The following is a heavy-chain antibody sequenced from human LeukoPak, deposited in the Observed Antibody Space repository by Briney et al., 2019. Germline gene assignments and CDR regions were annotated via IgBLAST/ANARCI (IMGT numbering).Heavy chain of an antibody. V-gene: IGHV1-18*01. CDR2: ISAFNGNT. CDR1: GYTFTSYG. J-gene: IGHJ4*02. Sequence: ASVKVSCKASGYTFTSYGFTWVRQAPGQGLEWVGWISAFNGNTNYAQNLQGRVTMTTDTSTSTAYMELSSLRSDDTAVYYCARASSSGANIVAFGYWGQGTLVTVSS. CDR3: ARASSSGANIVAFGY. D-gene: IGHD2-21*01.